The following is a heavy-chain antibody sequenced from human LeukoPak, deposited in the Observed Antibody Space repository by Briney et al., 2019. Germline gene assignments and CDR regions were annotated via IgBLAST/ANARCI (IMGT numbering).Heavy chain of an antibody. Sequence: SETLSLTCTVSGGSISSYLWSWIRQPPGKGLEWTGYISNSGSTSYNPSLKSRVTISVDTSKNQFSLRLSSVTAADTAVYYCARHRFMXPFDYWGQGTLITVSS. D-gene: IGHD3-16*01. V-gene: IGHV4-59*08. J-gene: IGHJ4*02. CDR1: GGSISSYL. CDR3: ARHRFMXPFDY. CDR2: ISNSGST.